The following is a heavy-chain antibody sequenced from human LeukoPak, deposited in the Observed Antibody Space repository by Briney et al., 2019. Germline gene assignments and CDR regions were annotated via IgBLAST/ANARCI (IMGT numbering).Heavy chain of an antibody. D-gene: IGHD2-15*01. V-gene: IGHV3-66*01. J-gene: IGHJ5*02. CDR1: GFTISANY. Sequence: PGGTLRLSCAASGFTISANYMLWVRQSPGKGLEWVSLIYSGGTTDYADSVKGRFTISKDNSKNTALLQMNSLTAEDTALYYCASLYCSRGSCAFDVWGQGTLVTVSS. CDR2: IYSGGTT. CDR3: ASLYCSRGSCAFDV.